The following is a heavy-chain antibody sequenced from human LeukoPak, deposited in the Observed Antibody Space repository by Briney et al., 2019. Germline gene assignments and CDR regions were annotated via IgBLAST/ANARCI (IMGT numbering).Heavy chain of an antibody. CDR2: IYWDDAK. Sequence: GPTLVNPTQTLKLTCSFPGLSPTTTGVGVGWILQRPGKALERLVRIYWDDAKRYSPSLKSSISITKDTSKNQVVLTMTNVDPVDTATYKCVDGWGGAAREWGQGTLVTV. J-gene: IGHJ1*01. CDR3: VDGWGGAARE. D-gene: IGHD3-16*01. V-gene: IGHV2-5*02. CDR1: GLSPTTTGVG.